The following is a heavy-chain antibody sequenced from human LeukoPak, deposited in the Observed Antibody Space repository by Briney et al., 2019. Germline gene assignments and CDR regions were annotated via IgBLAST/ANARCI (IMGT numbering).Heavy chain of an antibody. V-gene: IGHV3-23*01. J-gene: IGHJ4*02. D-gene: IGHD4-11*01. CDR3: AKFFRPHQDYSNYFDY. Sequence: PGGSLRLSCAASGFTFSSFAMNWVRQAPGKGLEWVSAISGSGGSTYYADSVKGRFTISRDNSKNTLYLQMNSLRAEDTAVYYCAKFFRPHQDYSNYFDYWGQGTLVTVSS. CDR2: ISGSGGST. CDR1: GFTFSSFA.